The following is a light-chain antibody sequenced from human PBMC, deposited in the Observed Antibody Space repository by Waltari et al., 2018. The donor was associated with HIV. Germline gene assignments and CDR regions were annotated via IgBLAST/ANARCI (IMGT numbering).Light chain of an antibody. CDR3: QQGYSSPYT. CDR1: QSISTY. CDR2: AAS. J-gene: IGKJ2*01. V-gene: IGKV1-39*01. Sequence: DIQMTQSPSSLSASVGDSVIITCRASQSISTYLNWYQQKPGKSPKLLIYAASNLQSGVPSGFSGGGSGTDFTLTISSLQPEDFATYYCQQGYSSPYTFGQGTKLEIK.